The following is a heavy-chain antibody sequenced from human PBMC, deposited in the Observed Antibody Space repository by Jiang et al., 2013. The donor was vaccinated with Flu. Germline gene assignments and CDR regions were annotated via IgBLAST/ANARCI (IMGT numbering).Heavy chain of an antibody. CDR2: ISGSGGST. D-gene: IGHD3-3*01. CDR3: AKDPTIFGVVPRYYFDY. CDR1: GFTFSSYA. Sequence: AASGFTFSSYAMSWVRQAPGKGLEWVSAISGSGGSTYYADSVKGRFTISRDNSKNTLYLQMNSLRAEDTAVYYCAKDPTIFGVVPRYYFDYWGQGTLVTVSS. J-gene: IGHJ4*02. V-gene: IGHV3-23*01.